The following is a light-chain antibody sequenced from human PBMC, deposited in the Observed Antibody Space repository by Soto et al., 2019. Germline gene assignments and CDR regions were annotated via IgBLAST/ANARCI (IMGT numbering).Light chain of an antibody. CDR3: CSYAGSSIWV. V-gene: IGLV2-23*02. J-gene: IGLJ3*02. CDR2: VVS. Sequence: QSVLTQPASVSGSPGQSITISCTETSSDVGSYNLVSWYQQHPGKAPKVILYVVSKAPSGISSRFSGSKSGNTASLTISGLQAEDEADYYCCSYAGSSIWVFGGGTKLTVL. CDR1: SSDVGSYNL.